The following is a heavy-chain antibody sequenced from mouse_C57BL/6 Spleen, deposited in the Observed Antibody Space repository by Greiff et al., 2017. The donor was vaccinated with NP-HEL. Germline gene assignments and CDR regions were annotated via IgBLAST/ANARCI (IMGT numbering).Heavy chain of an antibody. V-gene: IGHV5-17*01. CDR3: ARGTVPFYYAMDY. J-gene: IGHJ4*01. CDR1: GFTFSDYG. CDR2: ISSGSSTI. D-gene: IGHD1-1*01. Sequence: EVQGVESGGGLVKPGGSLKLSCAASGFTFSDYGMHWVRQAPEKGLEWVAYISSGSSTIYYADTVKGRFTISRDNAKNTLFLQMTSLRSEDTAMYYCARGTVPFYYAMDYWGQGTSVTVSS.